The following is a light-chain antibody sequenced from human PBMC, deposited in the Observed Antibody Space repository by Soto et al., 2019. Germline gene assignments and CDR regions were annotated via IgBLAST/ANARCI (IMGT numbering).Light chain of an antibody. Sequence: QSVLTQPPSVSGAPGQRVTIFCTGSSSDIGAGFDVHWYQHLPGTAPKLLIYGNTNRPSGVPGRFSGSKSGTSASLVITGLQAEDEADYYCQSYENSRTGFYVFGTGTKVTVL. V-gene: IGLV1-40*01. CDR3: QSYENSRTGFYV. J-gene: IGLJ1*01. CDR2: GNT. CDR1: SSDIGAGFD.